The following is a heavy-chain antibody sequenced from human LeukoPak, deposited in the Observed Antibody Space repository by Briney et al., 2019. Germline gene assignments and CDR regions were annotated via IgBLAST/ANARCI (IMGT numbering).Heavy chain of an antibody. Sequence: SETLSLTCAVSADSFSSHYWTWIRQSPGKGLEWIGYISYIGSTNYNPSLKSRVTISIDTSKNQFSLKLRSVTAADTAVYYCARDLVTVTKGYDIWGQGTMVSVSS. CDR2: ISYIGST. V-gene: IGHV4-59*11. CDR3: ARDLVTVTKGYDI. CDR1: ADSFSSHY. D-gene: IGHD4-17*01. J-gene: IGHJ3*02.